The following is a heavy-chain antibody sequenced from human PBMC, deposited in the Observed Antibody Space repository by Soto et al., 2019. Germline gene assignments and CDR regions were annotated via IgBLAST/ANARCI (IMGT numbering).Heavy chain of an antibody. CDR3: ARDWGSGWHYGMDV. CDR2: ISSSSSYI. V-gene: IGHV3-21*01. D-gene: IGHD6-19*01. J-gene: IGHJ6*02. Sequence: GGSLRLSCAASGFTFSSYSMNWVRQAPGKGLEWVSSISSSSSYIYYADSVKGRFTISRDDAKNSLYLQMNSLRAEDTAVYYCARDWGSGWHYGMDVWGQGTTVTVSS. CDR1: GFTFSSYS.